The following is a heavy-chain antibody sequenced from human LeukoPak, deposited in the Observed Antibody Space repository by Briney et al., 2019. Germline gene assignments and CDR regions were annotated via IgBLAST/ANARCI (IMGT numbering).Heavy chain of an antibody. V-gene: IGHV3-30*02. CDR2: IRYYGSNK. D-gene: IGHD3-16*01. Sequence: GGSLTLSCAASGFTFCSYGMHWVRQAPGKGLEGVAFIRYYGSNKYYADSVKGRFTISRDKSKNTLYLQMNSLRAEDTAVYYCAKDTLMKARIMITFGGLGIDYWGQGTLVTVSS. CDR3: AKDTLMKARIMITFGGLGIDY. J-gene: IGHJ4*02. CDR1: GFTFCSYG.